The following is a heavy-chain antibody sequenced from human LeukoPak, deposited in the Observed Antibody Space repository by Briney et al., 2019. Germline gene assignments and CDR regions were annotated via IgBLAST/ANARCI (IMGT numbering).Heavy chain of an antibody. CDR3: TTLTYYYDSSGYSAHLNFDY. CDR2: IKSKTDGGTT. J-gene: IGHJ4*02. D-gene: IGHD3-22*01. CDR1: GFTFSNAW. V-gene: IGHV3-15*01. Sequence: GGSLRLSCAASGFTFSNAWMSWVRQAPGKGLEWVGRIKSKTDGGTTDYAAPVKGRFTISRGDSKNTLYLQMNSLKTEDTAVYYCTTLTYYYDSSGYSAHLNFDYWGQGTLVTVSS.